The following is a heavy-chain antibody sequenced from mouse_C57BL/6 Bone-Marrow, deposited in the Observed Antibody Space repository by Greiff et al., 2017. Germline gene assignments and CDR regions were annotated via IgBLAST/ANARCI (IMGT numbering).Heavy chain of an antibody. Sequence: VQLQQSGAELARPGASVKLSCKASGYTFTSYGISWVKQRTGQGLEWIGEIYPRSGNTYYNEKFKGKATLTAGKSSSTAYMELRSLTSEDSAVYYCAREAGLLGYYFGDWGHGTTLTVAS. CDR1: GYTFTSYG. CDR2: IYPRSGNT. J-gene: IGHJ2*01. D-gene: IGHD1-1*01. V-gene: IGHV1-81*01. CDR3: AREAGLLGYYFGD.